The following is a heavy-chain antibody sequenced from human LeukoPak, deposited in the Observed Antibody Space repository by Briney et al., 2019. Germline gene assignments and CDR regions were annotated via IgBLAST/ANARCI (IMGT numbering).Heavy chain of an antibody. J-gene: IGHJ3*02. Sequence: PSETLSLTCTVSGGSISSSSYYWGWIRQPPGKGLEWIGSIYYSGNTYYNPSLKSRVTISVDTSKNQFSLKLSSVTAADTAVYYCAREVPAVNDAFDIWGQGTMVTVSS. CDR1: GGSISSSSYY. D-gene: IGHD2-2*01. V-gene: IGHV4-39*07. CDR2: IYYSGNT. CDR3: AREVPAVNDAFDI.